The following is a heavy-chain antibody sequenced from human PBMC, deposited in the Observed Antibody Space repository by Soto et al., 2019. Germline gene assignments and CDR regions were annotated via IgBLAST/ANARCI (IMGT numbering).Heavy chain of an antibody. CDR3: ATSSNGGGSWYPSNDYYYYGVDV. D-gene: IGHD6-13*01. J-gene: IGHJ6*02. Sequence: PGESLKISCKDSGYRFTSSWIGWVRQMPGKGLEWMGIIYPGDSDTRYSPSFQGQVTISADKSISTAYLQWSSLKASDTAMYYCATSSNGGGSWYPSNDYYYYGVDVWGQGTTVTVSS. CDR1: GYRFTSSW. V-gene: IGHV5-51*01. CDR2: IYPGDSDT.